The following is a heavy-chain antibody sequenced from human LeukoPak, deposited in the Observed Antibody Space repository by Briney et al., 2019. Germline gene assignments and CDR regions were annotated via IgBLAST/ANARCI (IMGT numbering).Heavy chain of an antibody. V-gene: IGHV3-11*01. CDR1: GFTFSDYY. D-gene: IGHD2-15*01. CDR2: ISSSGNTI. Sequence: GGSLRLSCAASGFTFSDYYMSWIRQAPGKGLEWFSHISSSGNTIYYADSVKGRFTISRDNAKNSLFLQMNNLRAEDTAVYYCARTSEGYCRGGSCWDYYYYMDVWGKGTTVTVSS. CDR3: ARTSEGYCRGGSCWDYYYYMDV. J-gene: IGHJ6*03.